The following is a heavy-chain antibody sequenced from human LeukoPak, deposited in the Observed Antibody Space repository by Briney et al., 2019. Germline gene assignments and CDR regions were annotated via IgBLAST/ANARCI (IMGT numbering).Heavy chain of an antibody. Sequence: SVKVSCKASGGTFSSYAISWVRQAPGQGLEWMGGIIPIFGTANYAQKFQGRVTITTDESTSTAYLELGSLRSEDTAVDYGARRGCTSCYTSWFDPWGQGTLVTVSS. J-gene: IGHJ5*02. CDR1: GGTFSSYA. D-gene: IGHD2-2*02. CDR3: ARRGCTSCYTSWFDP. CDR2: IIPIFGTA. V-gene: IGHV1-69*05.